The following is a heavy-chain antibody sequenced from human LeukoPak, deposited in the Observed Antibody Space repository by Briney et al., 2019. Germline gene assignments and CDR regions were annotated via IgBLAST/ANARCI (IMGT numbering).Heavy chain of an antibody. CDR2: ISGSGGST. CDR1: GFTFSSYA. J-gene: IGHJ4*02. D-gene: IGHD3-22*01. CDR3: AKGRYYDSSGYIV. Sequence: GGSLRLSCAASGFTFSSYAMSWVRQAPGKGLEWVSAISGSGGSTYYADSVKGRFTISRDNSKNTLYLQMNSLRAEDTAVYYRAKGRYYDSSGYIVWGQGTLVTVSS. V-gene: IGHV3-23*01.